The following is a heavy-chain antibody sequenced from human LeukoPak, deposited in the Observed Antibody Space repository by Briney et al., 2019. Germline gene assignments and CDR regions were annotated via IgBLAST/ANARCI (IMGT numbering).Heavy chain of an antibody. CDR2: IYYSGST. CDR1: GGSISSYY. V-gene: IGHV4-59*01. J-gene: IGHJ4*02. Sequence: SETLSLTCTVSGGSISSYYWSWIRQPPGKGLEWIGYIYYSGSTNYNPSLKSRVTISVDTSKNQFSLKLSSVTAADTAVYYCARGATGYYFDYWGQGTLVTVSS. CDR3: ARGATGYYFDY.